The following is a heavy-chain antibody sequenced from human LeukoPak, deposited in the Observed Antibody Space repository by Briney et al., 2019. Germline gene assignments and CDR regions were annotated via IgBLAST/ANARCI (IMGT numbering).Heavy chain of an antibody. D-gene: IGHD3-22*01. CDR1: GYTLTELS. J-gene: IGHJ4*02. CDR2: FDPEDGET. CDR3: ATGEAFRDYYDSSGYYY. Sequence: ASVKVSCKVSGYTLTELSMHWVRQAPGKGLEWMGGFDPEDGETIYAQKFQGRVTMTGDTSTDTAYMELSSLRSEDTAVYYCATGEAFRDYYDSSGYYYWGQGTLVTVSS. V-gene: IGHV1-24*01.